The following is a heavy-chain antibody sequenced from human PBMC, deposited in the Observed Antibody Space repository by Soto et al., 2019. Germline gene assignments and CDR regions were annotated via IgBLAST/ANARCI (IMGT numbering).Heavy chain of an antibody. CDR1: GGSFSGYD. D-gene: IGHD6-25*01. V-gene: IGHV4-34*01. Sequence: SETLSLTCAVYGGSFSGYDGSWIRQPPGKGLEWNGEINHSGSTNYNPSLKSRVTISVDTSKNQFSLKLNSVTAADTAVYYCRRLSSRLKDYYYYGMDVWGQGTTVPVSS. J-gene: IGHJ6*02. CDR3: RRLSSRLKDYYYYGMDV. CDR2: INHSGST.